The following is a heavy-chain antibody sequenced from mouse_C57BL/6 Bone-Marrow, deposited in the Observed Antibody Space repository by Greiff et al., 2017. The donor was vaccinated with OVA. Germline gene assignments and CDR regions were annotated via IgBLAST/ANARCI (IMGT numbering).Heavy chain of an antibody. CDR3: ARRGWLLRYFDY. V-gene: IGHV1-55*01. Sequence: QVQLQQPGAELVKPGASVKMSCKASGYTFTSYWITWVKQRPGPGLEWIGDIYPGSGSTNYNEKFKSKATLTVDTSSSTAYMQLSSLTSEESAVYYCARRGWLLRYFDYWGQGTTLTVSS. J-gene: IGHJ2*01. CDR2: IYPGSGST. D-gene: IGHD2-3*01. CDR1: GYTFTSYW.